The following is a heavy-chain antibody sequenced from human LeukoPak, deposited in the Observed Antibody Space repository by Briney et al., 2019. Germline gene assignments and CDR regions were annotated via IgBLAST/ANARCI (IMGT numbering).Heavy chain of an antibody. CDR3: AGRPTGYSSGYIH. D-gene: IGHD5-18*01. Sequence: PGGSLRLSCVASGITFSDYAVGWVRQAPEKGLDWVSVISGSAHKIRYADSVKGRFTISRDNSENIVYSQMNNLRVEDTAVYYCAGRPTGYSSGYIHWGQGTLVTVSS. CDR2: ISGSAHKI. J-gene: IGHJ4*02. CDR1: GITFSDYA. V-gene: IGHV3-23*01.